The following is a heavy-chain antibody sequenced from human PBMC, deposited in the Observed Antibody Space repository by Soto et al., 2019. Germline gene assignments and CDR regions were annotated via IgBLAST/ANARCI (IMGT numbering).Heavy chain of an antibody. J-gene: IGHJ4*02. CDR2: IKEDGSEK. CDR1: GFTLSNFW. D-gene: IGHD1-26*01. Sequence: EVQLVESGGGLVQPGGSLRLSCAASGFTLSNFWMSWVRQAPGKGLEWVASIKEDGSEKTYVDSVKGRFTISRDNAQNSLYLQMNRLRVDDAAAYYCASYRTLGCWGQGTPVLVSS. V-gene: IGHV3-7*03. CDR3: ASYRTLGC.